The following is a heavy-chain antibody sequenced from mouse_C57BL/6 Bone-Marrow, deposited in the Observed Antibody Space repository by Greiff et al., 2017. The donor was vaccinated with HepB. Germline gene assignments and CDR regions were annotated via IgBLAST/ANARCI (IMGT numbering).Heavy chain of an antibody. CDR1: GFTFSDYG. J-gene: IGHJ3*01. CDR2: ISNLAYSI. Sequence: EVQGVESGGGLVQPGGSLKLSCAASGFTFSDYGMAWVRQAPRKGPEWVAFISNLAYSIYYADTVTGRFTISRENAKNTLYLEMSSLRSEDTAMYYCARGTGWFAYWGQGTLVTVSA. CDR3: ARGTGWFAY. D-gene: IGHD3-3*01. V-gene: IGHV5-15*01.